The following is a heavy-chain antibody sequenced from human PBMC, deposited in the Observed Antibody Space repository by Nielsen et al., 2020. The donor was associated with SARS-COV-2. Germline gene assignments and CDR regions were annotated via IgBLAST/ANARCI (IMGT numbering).Heavy chain of an antibody. CDR1: GFTFSSYW. CDR3: ARESVTGTDAFDI. V-gene: IGHV3-7*01. D-gene: IGHD6-19*01. Sequence: GSLRLSCAASGFTFSSYWMSWVRQAPGKGLEWVANIKQDGSEKFYVDSVKGRFTISRDNAENSLSLQMNSLRAEDTAVYYCARESVTGTDAFDIWGQGTVVTVSS. CDR2: IKQDGSEK. J-gene: IGHJ3*02.